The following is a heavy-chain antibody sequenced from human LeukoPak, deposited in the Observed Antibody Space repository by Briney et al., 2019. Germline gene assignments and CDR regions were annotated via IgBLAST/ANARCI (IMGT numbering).Heavy chain of an antibody. J-gene: IGHJ4*02. D-gene: IGHD3-22*01. V-gene: IGHV3-53*01. CDR1: GFTVSANS. Sequence: GGSLRLSCAVSGFTVSANSLSWVRQAPGRGLEWVSIIYSGGSTYYADSVQGRFTISRDNSRNTLYLQINTLRAEDTGVYFSSSYRNYHDSSGYYPIDDWGQGSLVTVSS. CDR3: SSYRNYHDSSGYYPIDD. CDR2: IYSGGST.